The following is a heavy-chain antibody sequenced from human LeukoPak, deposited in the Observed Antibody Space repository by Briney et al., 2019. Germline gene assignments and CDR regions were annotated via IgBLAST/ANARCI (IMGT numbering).Heavy chain of an antibody. Sequence: SVKVSCKASGGTFSSYAISWVRQAPGQGLEWMGGIIPIFGTANYAQKFQGRVTITRNTSISTAYMELSSLRSEDTAVYYCARSANSGSYTWGQGTLVTVSS. CDR3: ARSANSGSYT. CDR2: IIPIFGTA. V-gene: IGHV1-69*05. J-gene: IGHJ5*02. D-gene: IGHD1-26*01. CDR1: GGTFSSYA.